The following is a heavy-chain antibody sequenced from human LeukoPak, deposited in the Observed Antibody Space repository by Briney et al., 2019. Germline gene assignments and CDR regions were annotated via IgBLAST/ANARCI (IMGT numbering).Heavy chain of an antibody. D-gene: IGHD1/OR15-1a*01. Sequence: ASVKVSCKASGYTFTSYDINWVRQATGQGLEWMGWMNPNSGNTDYAQKFQGRVTITRNTSISTAYMELSSLRSEDTAVYYCARDWYNNSDAFDLWGQGTMVTVSS. J-gene: IGHJ3*01. CDR3: ARDWYNNSDAFDL. CDR2: MNPNSGNT. CDR1: GYTFTSYD. V-gene: IGHV1-8*03.